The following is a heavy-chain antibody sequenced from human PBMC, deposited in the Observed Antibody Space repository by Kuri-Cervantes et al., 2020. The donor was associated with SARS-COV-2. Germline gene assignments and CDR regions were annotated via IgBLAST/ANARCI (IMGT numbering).Heavy chain of an antibody. CDR2: IYHSGST. Sequence: SETLSLTCAVSGYSISSGYYWGWIRQPPGKGLEWIGSIYHSGSTYYNPSLKSRVTISVDTSKNQFSLRLSSVTAADTAVYYCARRAPTPAVERSYYYYGMDVWGQGTTVTVSS. CDR1: GYSISSGYY. CDR3: ARRAPTPAVERSYYYYGMDV. J-gene: IGHJ6*02. V-gene: IGHV4-38-2*01. D-gene: IGHD5-24*01.